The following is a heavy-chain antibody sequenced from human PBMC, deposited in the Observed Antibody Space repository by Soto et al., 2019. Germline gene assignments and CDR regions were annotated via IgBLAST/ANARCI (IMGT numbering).Heavy chain of an antibody. D-gene: IGHD5-12*01. CDR1: GGSISSGGYY. CDR2: IYYSGST. Sequence: QVQLQESGPGLVKPSQTLSLTCTVSGGSISSGGYYWSWIRQHPGKGLEGIGYIYYSGSTYYNPSLKSRVTISVDTSKNQFSLKLSSVTAADTAVYYCARVIVATIVPSWYFDLWGRGTLVTVSS. CDR3: ARVIVATIVPSWYFDL. J-gene: IGHJ2*01. V-gene: IGHV4-31*03.